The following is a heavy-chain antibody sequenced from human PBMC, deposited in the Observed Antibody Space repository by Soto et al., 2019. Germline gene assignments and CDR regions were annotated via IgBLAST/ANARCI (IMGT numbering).Heavy chain of an antibody. CDR2: IYPGDSDT. Sequence: PGESLKISCKASGYSFTNYWIGWVRQMPGKGLEWMGIIYPGDSDTRYSPSFQGQVTISADKSITTAYLQWSSLKASDTAIYYCASLGGSPYYHPNSRYDYWGPGTLVTVSS. CDR1: GYSFTNYW. V-gene: IGHV5-51*01. D-gene: IGHD3-22*01. J-gene: IGHJ4*02. CDR3: ASLGGSPYYHPNSRYDY.